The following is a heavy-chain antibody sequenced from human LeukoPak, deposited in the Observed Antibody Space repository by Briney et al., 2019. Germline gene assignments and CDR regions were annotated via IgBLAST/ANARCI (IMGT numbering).Heavy chain of an antibody. CDR1: GYTFTSYG. D-gene: IGHD1-26*01. CDR2: ISAYNGNT. Sequence: GASVKVSCKASGYTFTSYGISWVRQAPGQGREGMGWISAYNGNTNYAQKLQGRVTMTTDTSTSTAYMELRSLRSDDTAVYYCARDRGSYYGSSWFDPWGQGTLVTVSS. V-gene: IGHV1-18*01. J-gene: IGHJ5*02. CDR3: ARDRGSYYGSSWFDP.